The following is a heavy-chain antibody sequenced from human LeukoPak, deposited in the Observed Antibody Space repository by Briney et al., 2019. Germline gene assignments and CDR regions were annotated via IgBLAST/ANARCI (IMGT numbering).Heavy chain of an antibody. D-gene: IGHD3-22*01. CDR1: GFTFSSYS. Sequence: SGGSLRLSCAASGFTFSSYSMNWVRQAPGKGLEWVSAISGSGGSTYYADSVKGRFTISRDNSKNTLYLQMNSLRAEDTAVYYCARGDTMIVVVTNPDYWGQGTLVTVSS. V-gene: IGHV3-23*01. J-gene: IGHJ4*02. CDR3: ARGDTMIVVVTNPDY. CDR2: ISGSGGST.